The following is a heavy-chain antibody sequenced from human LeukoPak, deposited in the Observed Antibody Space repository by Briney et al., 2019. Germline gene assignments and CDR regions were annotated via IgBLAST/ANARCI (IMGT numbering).Heavy chain of an antibody. D-gene: IGHD2-21*01. CDR3: ARPGLAYCGGDCYSTEGYYFDY. CDR2: INRSGST. Sequence: PSETLSLTCAVYGENFSTYHYSWIRQSPGKGLEWIGEINRSGSTNYNPSLKSRVTISVDTSRNQFSLRLTSVTAADAAMYYCARPGLAYCGGDCYSTEGYYFDYWSQGTLVAVSS. J-gene: IGHJ4*02. V-gene: IGHV4-34*01. CDR1: GENFSTYH.